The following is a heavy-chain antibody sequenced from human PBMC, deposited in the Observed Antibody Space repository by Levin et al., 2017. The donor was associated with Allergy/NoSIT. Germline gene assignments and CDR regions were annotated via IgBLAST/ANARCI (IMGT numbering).Heavy chain of an antibody. D-gene: IGHD5-12*01. CDR1: GFTFSSYW. CDR3: AGVATIWAIDY. V-gene: IGHV3-7*02. J-gene: IGHJ4*02. Sequence: GGSLRLSCAGSGFTFSSYWMSWVRQAPGKGLEWVAKIKQDGSEKYYVDSVKGRFTISRDNAKNSLYLQMNSLRAEDTAVYYCAGVATIWAIDYWGQGTLVTVSS. CDR2: IKQDGSEK.